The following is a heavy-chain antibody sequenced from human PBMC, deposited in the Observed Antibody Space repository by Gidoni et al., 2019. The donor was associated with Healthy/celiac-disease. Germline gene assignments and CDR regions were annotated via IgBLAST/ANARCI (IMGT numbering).Heavy chain of an antibody. D-gene: IGHD3-3*01. V-gene: IGHV3-43*01. J-gene: IGHJ3*02. CDR3: AKDMRAIFGLGGAFDI. CDR1: GFTFDDYT. CDR2: ISWDGGST. Sequence: EVQLVESGGVVVQPGGSLRLSCAASGFTFDDYTMQWVRQAPGKGLEWVSLISWDGGSTYYADSVKGRFTISRDNSKNSLYLQMNSLRTEDTALYYCAKDMRAIFGLGGAFDIWGQGTMVTVSS.